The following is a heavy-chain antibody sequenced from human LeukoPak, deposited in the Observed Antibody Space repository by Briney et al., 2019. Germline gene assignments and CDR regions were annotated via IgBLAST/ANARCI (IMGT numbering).Heavy chain of an antibody. Sequence: GGSLRLSCAASGFTFSSYGMHWVRQAPGKGLEWVAFIRHDGSNKFYADSVRGRFTISRDNSKNTLFLQMDGLRTEDTAVYYCAKDPSATVTPNHFDYWGQGTLVTVSS. CDR2: IRHDGSNK. V-gene: IGHV3-30*02. CDR1: GFTFSSYG. CDR3: AKDPSATVTPNHFDY. J-gene: IGHJ4*02. D-gene: IGHD4-11*01.